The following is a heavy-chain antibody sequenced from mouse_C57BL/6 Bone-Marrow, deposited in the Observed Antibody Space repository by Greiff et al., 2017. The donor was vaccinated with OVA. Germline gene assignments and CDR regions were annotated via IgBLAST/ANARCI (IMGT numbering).Heavy chain of an antibody. CDR1: GYTFTSYW. CDR3: ARGDSYYPFMDY. Sequence: QVQLQQSGAELVKPGASVKLSCKASGYTFTSYWMQWVKQRPGQGLEWIGEIDPSDSYTNYNQKFKGKATLTVDTASSTAYMQLSSLTSEDSAVYYCARGDSYYPFMDYWGQGTSLTVSS. CDR2: IDPSDSYT. J-gene: IGHJ4*01. D-gene: IGHD2-12*01. V-gene: IGHV1-50*01.